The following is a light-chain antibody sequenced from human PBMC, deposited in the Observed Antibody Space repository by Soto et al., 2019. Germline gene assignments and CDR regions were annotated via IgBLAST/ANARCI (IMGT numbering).Light chain of an antibody. J-gene: IGKJ4*01. V-gene: IGKV3-11*01. CDR1: QSVSSN. CDR2: DAS. Sequence: EIVLTQSPGTLSLSPGERATLSCRASQSVSSNSLAWYQHKPGQAPRLLIYDASNRATGVPTRFSGSGSGTDFTLTISSLEPEDFAVYYCQQRNKWPPVTFGGGTKV. CDR3: QQRNKWPPVT.